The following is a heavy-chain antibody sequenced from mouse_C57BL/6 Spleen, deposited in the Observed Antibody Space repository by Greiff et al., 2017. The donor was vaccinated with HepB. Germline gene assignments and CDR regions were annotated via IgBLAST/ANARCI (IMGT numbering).Heavy chain of an antibody. V-gene: IGHV1-54*01. CDR1: GYAFTNYL. CDR3: ARGGYYYGSIYAMDY. J-gene: IGHJ4*01. CDR2: INPGSGGT. Sequence: VQLQQSGAELVRPGPSVKVSCKASGYAFTNYLIEWVKQRPGQGLEWIGVINPGSGGTNYNEKFKSKATLTVDKSSSTAYMQLSSLTSEDSAVYYCARGGYYYGSIYAMDYWGQGTSVTVSS. D-gene: IGHD1-1*01.